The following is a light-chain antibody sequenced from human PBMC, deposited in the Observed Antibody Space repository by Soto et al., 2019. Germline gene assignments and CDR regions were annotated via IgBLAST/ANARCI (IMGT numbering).Light chain of an antibody. CDR3: QQYESTPPT. Sequence: DSVMTQSPDSLAVSLGERATINCKSSQSVLYSSNNKNYLAWYQQRPGQPPKLLIYWASTRESGVPDRFSGSGSVTDFTLAITSLQAEDVADYYCQQYESTPPTFGRETKLEIK. J-gene: IGKJ2*01. V-gene: IGKV4-1*01. CDR2: WAS. CDR1: QSVLYSSNNKNY.